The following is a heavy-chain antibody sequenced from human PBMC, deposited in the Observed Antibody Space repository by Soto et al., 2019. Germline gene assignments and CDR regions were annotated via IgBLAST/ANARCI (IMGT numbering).Heavy chain of an antibody. Sequence: QVQLQQWGAGLLKPSETLSLTCAVNGGSFSGYYWAWIRQSPGKGLEWIGEINDSGSPNYTPSLKRRVTISLDASKSQFFLRLSLLTAADSAVYYCARGRGDFQSWGQGAPVTVSS. CDR2: INDSGSP. CDR1: GGSFSGYY. D-gene: IGHD3-16*01. CDR3: ARGRGDFQS. V-gene: IGHV4-34*02. J-gene: IGHJ4*02.